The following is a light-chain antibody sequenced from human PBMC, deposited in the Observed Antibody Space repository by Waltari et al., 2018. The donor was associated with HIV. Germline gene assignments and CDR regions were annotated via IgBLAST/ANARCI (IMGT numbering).Light chain of an antibody. J-gene: IGKJ4*01. Sequence: DIQMTQSPSSLSASVGDRVTITCRASQAISNSLAWYQQKPGKAPKLLLYAASRLESGVPSRFRGSRSGTEYALTISSLQPEDFAVYYCQQYFSPPPLTVGGGTKVEIK. CDR2: AAS. CDR1: QAISNS. CDR3: QQYFSPPPLT. V-gene: IGKV1-NL1*01.